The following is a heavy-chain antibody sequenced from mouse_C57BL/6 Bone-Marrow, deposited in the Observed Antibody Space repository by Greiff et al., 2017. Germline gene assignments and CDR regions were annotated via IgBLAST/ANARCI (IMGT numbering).Heavy chain of an antibody. CDR3: ARHGYYVDY. CDR1: GFTFSDYG. J-gene: IGHJ2*01. CDR2: ISSGSSTI. Sequence: EVQLQESGGGLVKPGGSLKLSCAASGFTFSDYGMHWVRQAPEKGLEWVAYISSGSSTIYYADTVKGRFTISRDNAKNTLFLQMTSLRSEDTAMYYCARHGYYVDYWGQGTTLTVSS. D-gene: IGHD1-1*01. V-gene: IGHV5-17*01.